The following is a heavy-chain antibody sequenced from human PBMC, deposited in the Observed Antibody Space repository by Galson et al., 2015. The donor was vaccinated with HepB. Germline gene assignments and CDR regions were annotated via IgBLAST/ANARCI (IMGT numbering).Heavy chain of an antibody. J-gene: IGHJ3*02. CDR2: IYSDGST. Sequence: SLRLSCAASGFTVSSNYMSWVRQAPGKGLEWVSVIYSDGSTYYADSVRGRFTISRVTSRNTLYLQMDSLRVEDSAVYYCARDSTGRFGAFDIWGQGTMVTVSS. V-gene: IGHV3-53*01. CDR3: ARDSTGRFGAFDI. D-gene: IGHD1-26*01. CDR1: GFTVSSNY.